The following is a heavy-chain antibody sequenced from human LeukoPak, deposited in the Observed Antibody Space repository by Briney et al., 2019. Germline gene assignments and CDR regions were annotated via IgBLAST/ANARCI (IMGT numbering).Heavy chain of an antibody. CDR3: ARRVGRYFGERAYYYNYMDV. V-gene: IGHV4-34*01. CDR1: GGSFSGYY. D-gene: IGHD3-10*01. Sequence: PSETPSLTCAVYGGSFSGYYWSWIRQPPGKGLEWIGEINRSGSTKYNPSLKSRVTISVDTSKKQFSLKLSSVTAADTAVYYCARRVGRYFGERAYYYNYMDVWGKGTTVTISS. J-gene: IGHJ6*03. CDR2: INRSGST.